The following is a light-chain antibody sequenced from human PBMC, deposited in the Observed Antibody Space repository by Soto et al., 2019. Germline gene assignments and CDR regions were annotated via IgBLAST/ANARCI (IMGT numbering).Light chain of an antibody. Sequence: EIVMTQSPATLSLSPGESATLSCRASQSVSGSDLAWYQQKPGQAPRLLISGVSNRATGTPDRFSGSGSGTDFTLTISSLEPEDFAVFYCHQYGISPPTFGPGTKVDIK. CDR3: HQYGISPPT. CDR2: GVS. J-gene: IGKJ1*01. V-gene: IGKV3-20*01. CDR1: QSVSGSD.